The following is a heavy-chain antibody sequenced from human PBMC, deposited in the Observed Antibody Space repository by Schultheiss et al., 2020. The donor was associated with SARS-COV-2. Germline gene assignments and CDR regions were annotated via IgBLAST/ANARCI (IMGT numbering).Heavy chain of an antibody. CDR3: ATSIVVVTGLFDY. CDR1: GYTFTSYA. D-gene: IGHD3-22*01. Sequence: ASVKVSCKASGYTFTSYAMHWVRQAPGQRLEWMGWINAGNGNTKYSQKFQGRVTITRDTSANTAYMELNSLRSEDTAVYYCATSIVVVTGLFDYWGQGTLVTVSS. J-gene: IGHJ4*02. V-gene: IGHV1-3*01. CDR2: INAGNGNT.